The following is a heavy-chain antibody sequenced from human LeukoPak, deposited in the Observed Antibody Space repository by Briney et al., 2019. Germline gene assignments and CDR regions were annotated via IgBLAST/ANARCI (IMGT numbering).Heavy chain of an antibody. CDR2: IYYSGST. J-gene: IGHJ5*02. CDR1: GGSISSYY. V-gene: IGHV4-59*01. CDR3: ARVPLDYDFWSGYVTWFDP. Sequence: SETLSLTRTVSGGSISSYYWSWIRQPPGKGLEWIGYIYYSGSTNYNPSLKSRVTISVDTSKNQFSLKLSSVTAADTAVYYCARVPLDYDFWSGYVTWFDPWGQGTLVTVSS. D-gene: IGHD3-3*01.